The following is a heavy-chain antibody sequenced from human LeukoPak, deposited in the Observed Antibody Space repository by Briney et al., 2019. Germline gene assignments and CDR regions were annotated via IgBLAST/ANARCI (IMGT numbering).Heavy chain of an antibody. CDR1: GFTFNSYA. D-gene: IGHD2-15*01. CDR2: ISSGDRT. V-gene: IGHV3-23*01. Sequence: GGSLRLSCAASGFTFNSYAMSWVRQAPGKGLEWVSAISSGDRTYYADSVKGRFTISRDNSKNTLYLQMNSLRAEDTAVYYCARDNTYCSGSRCYDRFDYWGQGTLVTVSS. CDR3: ARDNTYCSGSRCYDRFDY. J-gene: IGHJ4*02.